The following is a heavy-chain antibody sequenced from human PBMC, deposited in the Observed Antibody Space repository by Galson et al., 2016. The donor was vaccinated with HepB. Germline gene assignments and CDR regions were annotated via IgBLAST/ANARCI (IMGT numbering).Heavy chain of an antibody. V-gene: IGHV5-51*01. Sequence: QSGAEVTKPGESLKISCKGSGYSFTTYWIAWVRQMPEKGLEWMGIIYPGDSDTRYSPSFQGQVTISAGKSISTTYLQWSSLKASDTATYYCARGLVYSSSEQGLGDWGQGTRVTVSS. CDR3: ARGLVYSSSEQGLGD. CDR1: GYSFTTYW. J-gene: IGHJ4*02. D-gene: IGHD6-13*01. CDR2: IYPGDSDT.